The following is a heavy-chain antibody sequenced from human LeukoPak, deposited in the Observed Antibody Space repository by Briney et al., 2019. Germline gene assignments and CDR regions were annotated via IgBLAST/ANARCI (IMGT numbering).Heavy chain of an antibody. CDR3: ASRGYYDNSAYFRN. J-gene: IGHJ4*02. V-gene: IGHV4-59*01. D-gene: IGHD3-22*01. Sequence: PSETLSLTCTVSGGSISSYYWSWIRQPPGKGLEWIGYIYDSGSTNYNPSLKSRVTISIDTSKHQFSLNLTSVTAADTAVYFCASRGYYDNSAYFRNWGQGTLVTVSS. CDR1: GGSISSYY. CDR2: IYDSGST.